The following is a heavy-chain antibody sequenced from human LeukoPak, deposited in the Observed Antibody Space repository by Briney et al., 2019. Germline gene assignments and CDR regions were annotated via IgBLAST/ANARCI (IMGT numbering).Heavy chain of an antibody. V-gene: IGHV3-33*08. J-gene: IGHJ4*02. CDR3: VRDADSGGYYSYFDC. Sequence: GGALRLSCAASGFTFRRYGMHWVRQAPGKGLEWVAIIWSDGSNKYYADSVKGRFTISRDNSKNTLYLQMNRLRAEDTAVYYCVRDADSGGYYSYFDCWGQGTLVTVSS. CDR1: GFTFRRYG. CDR2: IWSDGSNK. D-gene: IGHD3-22*01.